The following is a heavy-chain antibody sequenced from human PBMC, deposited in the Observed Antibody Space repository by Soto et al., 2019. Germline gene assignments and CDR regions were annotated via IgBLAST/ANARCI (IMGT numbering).Heavy chain of an antibody. CDR3: AKAIVWERPYFDS. CDR2: ISWNSGSI. CDR1: GFTFDDYA. Sequence: GGSLRLSCAASGFTFDDYAMHWVRQAPGKGLEWVSGISWNSGSIGYADSVKGRFTISRDNAKNSLYLQMNSLRAEDTALYFCAKAIVWERPYFDSWARGTLVTGSS. V-gene: IGHV3-9*01. D-gene: IGHD1-26*01. J-gene: IGHJ4*02.